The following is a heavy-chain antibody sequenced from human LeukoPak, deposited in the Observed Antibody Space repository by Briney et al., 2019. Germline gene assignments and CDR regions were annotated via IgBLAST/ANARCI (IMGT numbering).Heavy chain of an antibody. CDR3: AKVEGIAAAGIQGFDY. J-gene: IGHJ4*02. Sequence: SGGSLRLSCAASGFTFSSYAMSWVRQAPGKGLEWVSSVSGSGGSTYYADSVKGRFTISRDNSKSTLFLQMNSLRAEDTAVYYCAKVEGIAAAGIQGFDYWGQGTLVTVSS. V-gene: IGHV3-23*01. D-gene: IGHD6-13*01. CDR1: GFTFSSYA. CDR2: VSGSGGST.